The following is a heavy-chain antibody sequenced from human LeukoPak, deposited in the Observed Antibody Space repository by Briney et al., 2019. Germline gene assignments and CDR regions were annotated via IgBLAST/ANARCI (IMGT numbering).Heavy chain of an antibody. CDR1: GGSISSYY. CDR3: ARLQTKYYYYYGMDV. Sequence: SETLSLTCSVSGGSISSYYWSWIRQPPGKGLEWIGYIYYSGSTNYNPSLKSRVTISVDTSKNQFSLKLSSVTAADTAVYYCARLQTKYYYYYGMDVWGQGTTVTVSS. D-gene: IGHD4-11*01. J-gene: IGHJ6*02. CDR2: IYYSGST. V-gene: IGHV4-59*08.